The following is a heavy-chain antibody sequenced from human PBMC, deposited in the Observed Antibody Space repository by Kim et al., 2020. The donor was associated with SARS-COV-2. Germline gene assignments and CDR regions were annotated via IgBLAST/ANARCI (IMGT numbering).Heavy chain of an antibody. CDR3: ARGSITMVRGVMSAGGGVPKQATQYGMDV. Sequence: ASVKVSCKASGYTFTSYYMHWVRQAPGQGLEWMGIINPSGGSTSYAQKFQGRVTMTRDTSTSTVYMELSSLRSEDTAVYYCARGSITMVRGVMSAGGGVPKQATQYGMDVWGQGTTVTVSS. CDR2: INPSGGST. CDR1: GYTFTSYY. D-gene: IGHD3-10*01. V-gene: IGHV1-46*01. J-gene: IGHJ6*02.